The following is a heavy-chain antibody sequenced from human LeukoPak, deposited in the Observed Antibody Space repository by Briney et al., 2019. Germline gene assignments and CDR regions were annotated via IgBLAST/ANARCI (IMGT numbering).Heavy chain of an antibody. Sequence: NPSETLSLTCAVSGYSISSGYYWGWIRQPPGKGLEWIGSIYHSGSTYYNPSLKSRVTISVDTSKNQFSLKLSSVTAADTAVYYCARLDWNYPDYWGQGTLVTVSS. CDR1: GYSISSGYY. J-gene: IGHJ4*02. V-gene: IGHV4-38-2*01. D-gene: IGHD1-7*01. CDR2: IYHSGST. CDR3: ARLDWNYPDY.